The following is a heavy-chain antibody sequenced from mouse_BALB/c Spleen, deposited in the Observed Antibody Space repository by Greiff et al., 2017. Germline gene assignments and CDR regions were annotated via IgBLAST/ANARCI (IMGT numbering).Heavy chain of an antibody. CDR3: ASLYYGSSYYAMDY. CDR1: GFSLTSYG. Sequence: QVQLQQSGPGLVQPSQSLSITCTVSGFSLTSYGVHWVRQSPGKGLEWLGVIWSGGSTDYNAAFISRLSISKDNSKSQVFFKMNSLQADDTAIYYCASLYYGSSYYAMDYWGQGTSVTVSS. V-gene: IGHV2-4-1*01. J-gene: IGHJ4*01. CDR2: IWSGGST. D-gene: IGHD1-1*01.